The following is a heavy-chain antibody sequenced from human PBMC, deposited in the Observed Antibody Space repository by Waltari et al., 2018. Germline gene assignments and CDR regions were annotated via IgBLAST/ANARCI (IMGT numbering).Heavy chain of an antibody. D-gene: IGHD4-17*01. CDR3: ARALKTTNAFDI. CDR1: GGSISSGSYY. V-gene: IGHV4-61*09. J-gene: IGHJ3*02. Sequence: QVQLQESGPGLVKPSQTLSLTCTVSGGSISSGSYYWSWIRQPAGKGLEWIGYIYTSGSTNYNPSLKSRVTISVDTSKNQFSLKLSSVTAADTAVYYCARALKTTNAFDIWGQGTMVTVSS. CDR2: IYTSGST.